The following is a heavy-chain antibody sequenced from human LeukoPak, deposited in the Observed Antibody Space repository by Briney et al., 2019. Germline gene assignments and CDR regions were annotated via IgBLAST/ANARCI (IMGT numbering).Heavy chain of an antibody. CDR1: GFTFSNAW. Sequence: GGSLRLSCAASGFTFSNAWMSWVRQAPGKGLEWVGRIKSKTDGGTTDYAAPVKGRFTISRDDSKNTLYLQMNSLKTEDTAVYYCTALTYSSSWYGYYYYYYMDVWGKGTTVTVSS. D-gene: IGHD6-13*01. J-gene: IGHJ6*03. CDR3: TALTYSSSWYGYYYYYYMDV. V-gene: IGHV3-15*01. CDR2: IKSKTDGGTT.